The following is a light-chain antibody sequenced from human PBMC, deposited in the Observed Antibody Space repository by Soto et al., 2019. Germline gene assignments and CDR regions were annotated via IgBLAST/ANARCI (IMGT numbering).Light chain of an antibody. CDR1: QTIRSNY. V-gene: IGKV3-20*01. Sequence: ETVLTQSPGTLSLSPGERATLSCRASQTIRSNYLAWYRQTPGQAPRLLIYAASNRATGIADRFSDSGSGTDFTLIISRLEPEDFALYYCQQYGSSPWTFGQGTKVEIK. CDR2: AAS. J-gene: IGKJ1*01. CDR3: QQYGSSPWT.